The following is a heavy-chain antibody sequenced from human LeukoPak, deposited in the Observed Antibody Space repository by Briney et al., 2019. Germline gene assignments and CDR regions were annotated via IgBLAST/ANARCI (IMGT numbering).Heavy chain of an antibody. D-gene: IGHD3-3*01. CDR1: GFTFSSYS. CDR2: ISSSSSYI. V-gene: IGHV3-21*01. CDR3: ARESDKHYDFWSGYLALDY. Sequence: SGGSLRLSCAASGFTFSSYSMNWVRQAPGKGLEWVSSISSSSSYIYYADSVKGRFTISRDNAKNSLYLQMNSLRVEDTAVYYCARESDKHYDFWSGYLALDYWGQGTLVTVSS. J-gene: IGHJ4*02.